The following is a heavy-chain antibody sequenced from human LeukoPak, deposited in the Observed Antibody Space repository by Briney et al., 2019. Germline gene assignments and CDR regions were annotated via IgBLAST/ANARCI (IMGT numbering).Heavy chain of an antibody. Sequence: GRSLRLSCAASGFTVSNNYMSWVRQAPGKGLEWVSVIYSGGSTYYADSVKGRFTISRDNSKNTLYLQMNSLRAEDTAVYYCAKGIAVAPPDYWGQGTLVTVSS. CDR3: AKGIAVAPPDY. V-gene: IGHV3-53*05. CDR1: GFTVSNNY. J-gene: IGHJ4*02. CDR2: IYSGGST. D-gene: IGHD6-19*01.